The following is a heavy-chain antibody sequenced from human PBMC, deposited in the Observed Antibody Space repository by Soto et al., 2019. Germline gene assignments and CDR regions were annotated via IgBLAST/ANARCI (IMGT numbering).Heavy chain of an antibody. CDR3: ATTSSRSILVAGSGYYYGMDV. D-gene: IGHD6-19*01. CDR2: ILTMFGTV. V-gene: IGHV1-69*06. Sequence: QLQMVQSGAEVKKPGYSVKVACQASGGTFSTYAISWMRQAPGQGLEWMGGILTMFGTVHYAQKFQGRVTITADKSTSTAYVDLCSLRSEDTAVYYCATTSSRSILVAGSGYYYGMDVWGQGTTVTVSS. J-gene: IGHJ6*02. CDR1: GGTFSTYA.